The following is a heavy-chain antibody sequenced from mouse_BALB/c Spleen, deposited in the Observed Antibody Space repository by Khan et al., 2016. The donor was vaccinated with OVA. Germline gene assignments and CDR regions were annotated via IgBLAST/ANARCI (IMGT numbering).Heavy chain of an antibody. CDR1: GYSITSDYA. D-gene: IGHD3-3*01. V-gene: IGHV3-2*02. Sequence: EVQLPESGPGLVKPSQSLSLTCTVTGYSITSDYAWNWIRQFPGNKLEWLGFISYSGNTNYNPSLTSRISITRDTSKNQFFLQLNSVTTEDTATYYCARICEGDIDYWGQGTTLTVSS. CDR3: ARICEGDIDY. CDR2: ISYSGNT. J-gene: IGHJ2*01.